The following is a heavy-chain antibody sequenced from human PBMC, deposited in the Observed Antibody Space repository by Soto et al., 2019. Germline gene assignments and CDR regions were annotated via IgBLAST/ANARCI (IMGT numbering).Heavy chain of an antibody. J-gene: IGHJ3*02. CDR1: GFTFSSYW. D-gene: IGHD6-13*01. V-gene: IGHV3-7*05. CDR2: IKQDGSEK. CDR3: ARDSSSWIYAFDI. Sequence: HPGGSLRLSCAASGFTFSSYWMSWVRQAPGKGLEWVANIKQDGSEKYYVDSVKGRFTISRDNAKNSLYLQMNSLRAEDTAVYYCARDSSSWIYAFDIWGQGTMVTVSS.